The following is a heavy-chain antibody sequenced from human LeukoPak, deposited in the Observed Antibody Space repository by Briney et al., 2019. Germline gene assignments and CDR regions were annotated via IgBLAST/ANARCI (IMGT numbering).Heavy chain of an antibody. CDR2: ISLSSSLI. CDR1: GFTFSSYS. D-gene: IGHD6-13*01. Sequence: GGSLRLSCADSGFTFSSYSMNWIRQAPGKGLEWVSSISLSSSLIYYADSVKGRFTISRDNAKKSLYLEMNSLRAEDTALYYCAKDSSAGSNPYFDYWGQGTLVTVSS. CDR3: AKDSSAGSNPYFDY. V-gene: IGHV3-21*04. J-gene: IGHJ4*02.